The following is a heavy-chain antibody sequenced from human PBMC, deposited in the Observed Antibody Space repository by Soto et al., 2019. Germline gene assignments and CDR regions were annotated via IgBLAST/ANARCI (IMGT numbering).Heavy chain of an antibody. CDR2: ISGYDGYA. D-gene: IGHD1-26*01. V-gene: IGHV1-18*04. J-gene: IGHJ4*02. CDR3: ARDVGATLDF. Sequence: ASVKVSCKASGYTFSNNGISWVRQAPGQGPEWMGWISGYDGYAKYAQKVQGRFTMTTDTSSSTAYMELRSLTSDDTAIYYCARDVGATLDFWGQGTLVTVSS. CDR1: GYTFSNNG.